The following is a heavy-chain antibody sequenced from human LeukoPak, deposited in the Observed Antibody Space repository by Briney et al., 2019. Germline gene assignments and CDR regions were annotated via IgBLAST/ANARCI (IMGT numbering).Heavy chain of an antibody. Sequence: SETLSLTCRVSGGSLSSSRYYWGWIRPPPGKGLEWIGSIYYSGSTYYNPSLKSRVTISVDTSKNQFSLKLSSVTAADTAVYYCARGLNWGQGTLVTVSS. J-gene: IGHJ4*02. V-gene: IGHV4-39*01. CDR2: IYYSGST. CDR3: ARGLN. D-gene: IGHD3-16*01. CDR1: GGSLSSSRYY.